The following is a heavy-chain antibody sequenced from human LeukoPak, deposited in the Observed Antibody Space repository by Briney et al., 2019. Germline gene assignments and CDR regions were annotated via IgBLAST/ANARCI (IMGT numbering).Heavy chain of an antibody. D-gene: IGHD3-10*01. CDR1: GGSITTYD. CDR3: ARPGDGSGSYYGY. V-gene: IGHV4-59*01. J-gene: IGHJ4*02. Sequence: SETLSLTCTVSGGSITTYDWSWIWVRQPPGRGLEWIGYMSYSGSTTYNPSLESRVTIAVDTSENQFSLKLSSVTAADTAVYYCARPGDGSGSYYGYWGQGTLVTVSS. CDR2: MSYSGST.